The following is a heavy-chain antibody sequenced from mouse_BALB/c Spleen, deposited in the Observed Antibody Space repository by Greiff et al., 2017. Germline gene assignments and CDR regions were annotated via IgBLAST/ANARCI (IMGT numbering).Heavy chain of an antibody. CDR2: INPGSGGT. D-gene: IGHD2-10*02. V-gene: IGHV1-54*01. CDR1: GYAFTNYL. J-gene: IGHJ2*01. CDR3: AISGYGNYGYYFDY. Sequence: QVQLQQSGAELVRPGTSVKVSCKASGYAFTNYLIEWVKQRPGQGLEWIGVINPGSGGTNYNEKFKGKATLTADKSSSTAYMQLSSLTSDDSAVYFCAISGYGNYGYYFDYWGQGTTLTVSS.